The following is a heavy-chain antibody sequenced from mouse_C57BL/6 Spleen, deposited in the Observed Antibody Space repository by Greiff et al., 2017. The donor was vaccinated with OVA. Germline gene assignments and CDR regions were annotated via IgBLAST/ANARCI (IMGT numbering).Heavy chain of an antibody. Sequence: VQLQQPGAELVRPGSSVKLSCKASGYTFTSYWMHWVKQRPIQGLEWIGNIDPSDSETHYNQKFKDKATLTVYTSSSTAYMQLSSLTSEDSAVYYCAIGGATMFTANYFEYWGQGTTLTVSS. CDR3: AIGGATMFTANYFEY. J-gene: IGHJ2*01. V-gene: IGHV1-52*01. CDR2: IDPSDSET. CDR1: GYTFTSYW. D-gene: IGHD2-2*01.